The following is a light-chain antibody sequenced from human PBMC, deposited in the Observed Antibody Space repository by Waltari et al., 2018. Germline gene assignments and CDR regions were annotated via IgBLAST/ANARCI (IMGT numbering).Light chain of an antibody. CDR1: ISNPGSNY. CDR3: ASWDESHYV. Sequence: QSVLTQPPSASETPGQRVIISCSGSISNPGSNYLYWYQHLPGTAPKLPIYRNNQRPSGVPDRFSGSKSGTSASLAISGLRSEDEGVYYCASWDESHYVFGSGTRVTVV. J-gene: IGLJ1*01. CDR2: RNN. V-gene: IGLV1-47*01.